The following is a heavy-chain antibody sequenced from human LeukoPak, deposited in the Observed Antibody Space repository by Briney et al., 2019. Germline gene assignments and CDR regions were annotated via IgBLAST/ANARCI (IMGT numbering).Heavy chain of an antibody. Sequence: GGSLRLSCAASGFTFSSYSMNWVRQAPGKGLEWVSSISSSSSYIYYADSVKGRFTISRDNAKNSLYLQMNSLRAEDTTVYYCARDEGRYCSGGSCYSPYWGQGTLVTVSS. J-gene: IGHJ4*02. CDR2: ISSSSSYI. V-gene: IGHV3-21*01. D-gene: IGHD2-15*01. CDR1: GFTFSSYS. CDR3: ARDEGRYCSGGSCYSPY.